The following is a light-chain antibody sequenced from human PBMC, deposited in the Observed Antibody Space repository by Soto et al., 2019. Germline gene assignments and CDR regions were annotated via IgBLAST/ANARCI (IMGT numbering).Light chain of an antibody. V-gene: IGKV3-15*01. CDR2: RAS. CDR1: QNISGT. J-gene: IGKJ4*01. CDR3: EQYKFWPLT. Sequence: TVMTQSPATLSVSPGETANLSCRASQNISGTLAWYQQKPGQAPRLLIYRASTRATGVPARFSGSGSRAEFTLTISNLQPEDFAVFYCEQYKFWPLTFGGGTKVEIK.